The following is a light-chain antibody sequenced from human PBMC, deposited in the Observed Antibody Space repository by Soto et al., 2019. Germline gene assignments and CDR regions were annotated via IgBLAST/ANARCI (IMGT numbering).Light chain of an antibody. Sequence: QSALTQPRSVSGSPGQSVTISCTGTSSNVGTYTYVSWYQQPPGTAPKLMIYDVTQRPSVVPDRFSGSKSASTASLTISGLSAEEEDDYYCFSYAGYYTLLFGGGTKLTVL. J-gene: IGLJ2*01. V-gene: IGLV2-11*01. CDR2: DVT. CDR3: FSYAGYYTLL. CDR1: SSNVGTYTY.